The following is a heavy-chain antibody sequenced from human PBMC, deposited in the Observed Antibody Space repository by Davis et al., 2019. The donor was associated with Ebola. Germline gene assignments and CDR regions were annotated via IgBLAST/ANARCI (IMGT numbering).Heavy chain of an antibody. V-gene: IGHV4-30-2*01. J-gene: IGHJ6*03. D-gene: IGHD2-21*01. CDR3: AVRRAIGYYYYYMDV. Sequence: PSETLSLTCAVSGGSISSGGYSWSWIRQPPGKGLEWIGYIYHSGSTYYNPSLKSRVTISVDRSKNQFSLKLSSVTAADTAVYYCAVRRAIGYYYYYMDVWGKGTTVTVSS. CDR2: IYHSGST. CDR1: GGSISSGGYS.